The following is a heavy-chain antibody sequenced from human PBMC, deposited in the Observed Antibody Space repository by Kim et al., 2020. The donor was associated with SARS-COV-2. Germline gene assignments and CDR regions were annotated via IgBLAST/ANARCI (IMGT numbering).Heavy chain of an antibody. CDR3: ARDGGITMFGVVPANWFDP. D-gene: IGHD3-3*01. V-gene: IGHV3-21*01. Sequence: GGSLRLSCAASGFTFSSYSMNWVRQAPGKGLEWVSSISSSSSYIYYADSVKGRFTISRDNAKNSLYLQMNSLRAEDTAVYYCARDGGITMFGVVPANWFDPWGQGTLVTVSS. J-gene: IGHJ5*02. CDR1: GFTFSSYS. CDR2: ISSSSSYI.